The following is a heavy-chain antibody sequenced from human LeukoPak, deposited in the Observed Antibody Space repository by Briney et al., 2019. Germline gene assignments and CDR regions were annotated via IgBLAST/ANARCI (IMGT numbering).Heavy chain of an antibody. V-gene: IGHV4-34*01. J-gene: IGHJ4*02. Sequence: SETPSLTCAVYSGSFRGYYWSWIRQPPGKGREWIGEINHYGSTNYNPSLKSRVTISLDTSKNQFSLTLNSVTAADTAMYYCARGPTPAPIRYWGQGTLVTVSS. CDR2: INHYGST. CDR3: ARGPTPAPIRY. CDR1: SGSFRGYY. D-gene: IGHD2-2*01.